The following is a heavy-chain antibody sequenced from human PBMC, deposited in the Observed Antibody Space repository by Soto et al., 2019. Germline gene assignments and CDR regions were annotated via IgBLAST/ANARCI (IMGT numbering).Heavy chain of an antibody. CDR2: IIPFLGTV. CDR3: AKFAESSGYFDY. CDR1: GGTFSRSA. Sequence: QVQLEQSGADVRKPGSTVKVSCKASGGTFSRSAISWVRQAPGQGLEWMGGIIPFLGTVNYAQKFQDRVTITADESTGTAYMALSSLISEDTAVYYCAKFAESSGYFDYWGQGTLVTVSS. D-gene: IGHD3-22*01. V-gene: IGHV1-69*01. J-gene: IGHJ4*02.